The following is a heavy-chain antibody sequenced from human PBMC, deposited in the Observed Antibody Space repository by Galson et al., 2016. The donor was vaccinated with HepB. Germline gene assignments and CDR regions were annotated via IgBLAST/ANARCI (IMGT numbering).Heavy chain of an antibody. D-gene: IGHD1-14*01. J-gene: IGHJ4*02. CDR1: GFTFNYY. V-gene: IGHV3-11*03. CDR2: ISTTSSYA. Sequence: SLRLSCAASGFTFNYYMSWVRQAPGKGLEWISYISTTSSYALYAASVKGRFTISRDNARNSLSLQMNSMRADDTAVYYCARNTPSPGNGAYFYYWGRGALVTVSS. CDR3: ARNTPSPGNGAYFYY.